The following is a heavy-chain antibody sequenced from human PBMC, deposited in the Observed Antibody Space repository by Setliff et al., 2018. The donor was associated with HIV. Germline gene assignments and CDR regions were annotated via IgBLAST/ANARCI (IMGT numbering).Heavy chain of an antibody. J-gene: IGHJ4*02. Sequence: SETLSLTCAVSGYSISSGYYWGWIRQPPGKGLEWIGSIYHSGNTYYNPSLKSRVTISVDTSKNQFSLKLTSVTAADTAVYYCARHESYSSGWFVDYWGQGTLVTVSS. CDR3: ARHESYSSGWFVDY. V-gene: IGHV4-38-2*01. D-gene: IGHD6-19*01. CDR1: GYSISSGYY. CDR2: IYHSGNT.